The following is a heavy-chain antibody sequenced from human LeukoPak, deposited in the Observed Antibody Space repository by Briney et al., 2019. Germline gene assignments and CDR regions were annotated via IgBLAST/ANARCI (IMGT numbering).Heavy chain of an antibody. CDR1: GYTFTGYY. J-gene: IGHJ3*02. CDR3: ARVRCSSTSCYPNDAFDI. CDR2: IIPIFGTA. D-gene: IGHD2-2*01. Sequence: ASVKVSCKASGYTFTGYYMHWVRQAPGQGLEWMGGIIPIFGTANYAQKFQGRVTITADESTSTAYMELSSLRSEDTAVYYCARVRCSSTSCYPNDAFDIWGQGTMVTVSS. V-gene: IGHV1-69*13.